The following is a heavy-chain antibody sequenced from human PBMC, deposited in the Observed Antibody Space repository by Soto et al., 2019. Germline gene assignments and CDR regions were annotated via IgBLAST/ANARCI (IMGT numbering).Heavy chain of an antibody. CDR3: ARGIAAAGLHYYYGMDV. J-gene: IGHJ6*02. Sequence: ASVMVPCTASAYTFTGCYMHWVRQAPGQGLEWMGWINPNSGGTNYAQKLQGRVTMTRDTSISTAYMELSRLRSDDTAVYYCARGIAAAGLHYYYGMDVWGQGTTVTVSS. D-gene: IGHD6-13*01. V-gene: IGHV1-2*02. CDR2: INPNSGGT. CDR1: AYTFTGCY.